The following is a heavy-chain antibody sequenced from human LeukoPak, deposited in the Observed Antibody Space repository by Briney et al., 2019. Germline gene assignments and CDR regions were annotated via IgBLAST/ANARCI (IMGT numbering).Heavy chain of an antibody. CDR3: ARSMTTVTFYYYYYYMDV. D-gene: IGHD4-17*01. CDR2: IIPIFGTA. Sequence: SVKVSCKASGGTFSSYAISWARQAPGQGLEWMGGIIPIFGTANYAQKFQGRVTITTDESTSTAYMELSSLRSEDTAVYYCARSMTTVTFYYYYYYMDVWGKGTTVTVSS. J-gene: IGHJ6*03. V-gene: IGHV1-69*05. CDR1: GGTFSSYA.